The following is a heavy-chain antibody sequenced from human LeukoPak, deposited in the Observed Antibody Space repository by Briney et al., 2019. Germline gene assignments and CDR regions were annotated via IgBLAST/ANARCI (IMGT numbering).Heavy chain of an antibody. CDR2: IFYVGST. D-gene: IGHD3-22*01. CDR1: GGSISSYY. J-gene: IGHJ3*02. CDR3: ARDYYDSRGEAFDI. Sequence: PLETLSLTCTVSGGSISSYYWSWIRQPPGKGLEWIGYIFYVGSTNYNPSLKSRVTISVDTSKNQFSLKLNSVTAADTAVYYCARDYYDSRGEAFDIWGQGTMVTVSS. V-gene: IGHV4-59*01.